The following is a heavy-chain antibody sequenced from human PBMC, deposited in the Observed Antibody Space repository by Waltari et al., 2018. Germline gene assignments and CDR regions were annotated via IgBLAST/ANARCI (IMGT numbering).Heavy chain of an antibody. J-gene: IGHJ5*02. Sequence: QVQLQQWGAGLLKPSETLSLTCAVYGGSFSGYYWSWIRQPPGKGLEWIGEINHSGSTNYHPSLKSRVTISVDTSKNQFSLKLSSVTAADTAVYYCARGQYYDSSGYYSYNWFDPWGQGTLVTVSS. V-gene: IGHV4-34*01. CDR2: INHSGST. CDR3: ARGQYYDSSGYYSYNWFDP. CDR1: GGSFSGYY. D-gene: IGHD3-22*01.